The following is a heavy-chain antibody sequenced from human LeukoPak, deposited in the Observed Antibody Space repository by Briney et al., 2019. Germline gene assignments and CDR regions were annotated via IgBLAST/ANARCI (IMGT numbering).Heavy chain of an antibody. Sequence: GGSLRLSCAASGFTFSSYEMNWVRQAPGKGLEWVSYISSSSSYTNYADSVKGRFTISRDNAKNSLYLQMNSLRAEDTAVYYCARNSDLDYGGTEDWFDPWGQGTLVTVSS. CDR1: GFTFSSYE. CDR3: ARNSDLDYGGTEDWFDP. V-gene: IGHV3-21*05. CDR2: ISSSSSYT. D-gene: IGHD4-23*01. J-gene: IGHJ5*02.